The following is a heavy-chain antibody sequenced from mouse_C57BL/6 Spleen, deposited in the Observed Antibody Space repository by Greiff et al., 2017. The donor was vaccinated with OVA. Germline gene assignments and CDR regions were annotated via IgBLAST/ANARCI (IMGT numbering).Heavy chain of an antibody. D-gene: IGHD1-1*01. CDR2: INPNYGTT. Sequence: VQLQQSGPELVKPGASVKISCKASGYSFTDYNMNWVKQSNGKSLEWIGVINPNYGTTSYNQKFKGKATLTVDQSSSTAYMQLNSLTSEDSAVYYCASVITTVVAPYAMDYWGQGTSVTVSS. CDR1: GYSFTDYN. V-gene: IGHV1-39*01. CDR3: ASVITTVVAPYAMDY. J-gene: IGHJ4*01.